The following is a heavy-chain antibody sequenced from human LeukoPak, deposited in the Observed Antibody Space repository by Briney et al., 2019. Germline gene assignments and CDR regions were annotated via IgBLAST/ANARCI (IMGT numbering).Heavy chain of an antibody. J-gene: IGHJ4*02. CDR1: GGSFSGYY. V-gene: IGHV4-34*01. D-gene: IGHD5-24*01. CDR2: SNHSGRN. CDR3: AGAGWLWFATKTHSSVTSYFDY. Sequence: PSETLSLTCAVHGGSFSGYYWSWVRQPPGKGLEGMGESNHSGRNNYNPSLKSRVTISVDTSKNQFSLKLSSVTAADTAVYYCAGAGWLWFATKTHSSVTSYFDYWVRGTLVTVSS.